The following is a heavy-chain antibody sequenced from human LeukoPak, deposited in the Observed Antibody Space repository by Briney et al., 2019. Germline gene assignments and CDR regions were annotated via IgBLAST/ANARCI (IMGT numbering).Heavy chain of an antibody. CDR1: GGSISSSSYY. V-gene: IGHV4-39*01. CDR2: IYYSGST. D-gene: IGHD2-15*01. Sequence: PSETLSLTCTVSGGSISSSSYYWGWIRQPPGKGLEWIGSIYYSGSTYYNPSLKSRVTISVDTSKNQFSLKLSSVTAADTAVYYCARLLVVAANFDYWGQGTLVTVSS. CDR3: ARLLVVAANFDY. J-gene: IGHJ4*02.